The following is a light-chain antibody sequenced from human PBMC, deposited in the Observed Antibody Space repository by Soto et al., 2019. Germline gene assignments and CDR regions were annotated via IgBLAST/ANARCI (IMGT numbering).Light chain of an antibody. J-gene: IGLJ6*01. CDR1: SSDDALYNY. Sequence: QSALTQAASVSGSPGQSITISCTGASSDDALYNYVSWFQQYPGKAPKLLMYDVTKRPSGVPIRFSGSRSGKTASQTISGLQAEDEADYYCSAYTGANTCVFGTGTQLTVL. CDR3: SAYTGANTCV. CDR2: DVT. V-gene: IGLV2-14*01.